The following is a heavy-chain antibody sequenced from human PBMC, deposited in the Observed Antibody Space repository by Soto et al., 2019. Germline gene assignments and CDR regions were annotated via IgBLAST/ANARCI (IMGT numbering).Heavy chain of an antibody. CDR1: GFTFSSNA. V-gene: IGHV3-23*01. D-gene: IGHD6-25*01. J-gene: IGHJ6*03. Sequence: EVQLLESGGGLVQPGGSLRLSCAASGFTFSSNAMTWVRQAPVKGLEWVSTITGSGDDAWYADSVRGRFTISRDNSKNTLYLQMNSLRAEDSALYYCARDGAAVPALWYYYLDVWGRGTTVTVSS. CDR2: ITGSGDDA. CDR3: ARDGAAVPALWYYYLDV.